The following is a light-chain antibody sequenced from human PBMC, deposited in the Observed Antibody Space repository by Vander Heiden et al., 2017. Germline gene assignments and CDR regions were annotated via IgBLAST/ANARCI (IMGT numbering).Light chain of an antibody. V-gene: IGLV2-23*02. CDR3: CSYAGTGTYIV. CDR2: EVT. J-gene: IGLJ2*01. Sequence: SALTQPASASGSPGQSITISCTATSSDIGRFTLVSWYRQSPGKAPKLIISEVTERPSGVSSRFSGSKSGYTASLTISGLQPEDEADYYCCSYAGTGTYIVFGGGTKLTVL. CDR1: SSDIGRFTL.